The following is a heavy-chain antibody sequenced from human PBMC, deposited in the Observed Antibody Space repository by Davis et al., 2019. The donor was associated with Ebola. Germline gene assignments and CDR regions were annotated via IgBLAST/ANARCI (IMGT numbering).Heavy chain of an antibody. Sequence: SVKVSCKASGGTFSSYAISWVRQAPGQGLEWMGGIIPIFGTANYAQKFQGRVTITADESTSTAYMELSSLRAEDTAVYYCAKSFSSSPRLRYYYGMDVWGQGTTVTVSS. D-gene: IGHD6-6*01. CDR1: GGTFSSYA. V-gene: IGHV1-69*13. CDR2: IIPIFGTA. J-gene: IGHJ6*02. CDR3: AKSFSSSPRLRYYYGMDV.